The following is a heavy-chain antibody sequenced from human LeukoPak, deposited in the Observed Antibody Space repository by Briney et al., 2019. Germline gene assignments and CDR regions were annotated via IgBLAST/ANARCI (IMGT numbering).Heavy chain of an antibody. J-gene: IGHJ4*02. D-gene: IGHD2-21*02. CDR3: ARLVVVTAIPLLGYFDY. V-gene: IGHV4-39*01. CDR1: GGSISSGDYY. Sequence: SETLSLTCTVSGGSISSGDYYWSWIRQPPGKGREWIGSIYYSGSTYYNPSLKSRVTISVDTSKNQFSLKLSSVAAADTAVYYCARLVVVTAIPLLGYFDYWGQGTLVTVSS. CDR2: IYYSGST.